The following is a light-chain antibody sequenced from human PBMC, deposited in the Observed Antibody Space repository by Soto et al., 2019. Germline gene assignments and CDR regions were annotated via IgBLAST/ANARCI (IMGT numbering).Light chain of an antibody. CDR1: SSDVGSYNL. V-gene: IGLV2-23*02. Sequence: QSVLTQPASVSGSPGQSITISCTGTSSDVGSYNLVSWYQQHPGKAPKLMIYEVSKRPSGVSNRFSGSKSGNTASLTISGLQAEAEADYYCCSHAGSSTYVFGTGTKVTVL. CDR3: CSHAGSSTYV. J-gene: IGLJ1*01. CDR2: EVS.